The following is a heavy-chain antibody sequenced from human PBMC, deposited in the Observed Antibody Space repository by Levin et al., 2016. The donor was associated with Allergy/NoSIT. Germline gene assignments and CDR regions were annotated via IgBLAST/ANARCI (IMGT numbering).Heavy chain of an antibody. CDR3: ASPEVDTAMPIGY. D-gene: IGHD5-18*01. V-gene: IGHV4-39*01. J-gene: IGHJ4*02. CDR2: IYYSGST. CDR1: GGSISSSSYY. Sequence: SETLSLTCTVSGGSISSSSYYWGWIRQPPGKGLEWIGSIYYSGSTYYNPSLKSRVTISVDTSKNQFSLKLSSVTAADTAVYYCASPEVDTAMPIGYWGQGTLVTVSS.